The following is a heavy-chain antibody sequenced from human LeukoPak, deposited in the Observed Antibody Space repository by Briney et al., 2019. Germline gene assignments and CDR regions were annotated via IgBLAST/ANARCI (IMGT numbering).Heavy chain of an antibody. J-gene: IGHJ6*02. Sequence: SETLSLTCAVSGGSISSSNWWSWVRQPPGKGLEWIGEIYHSGSTNYNPSLKSRVTISVDKSKNQFSLKLSSVTAADTAVYYCARELDYGDYYYGMDVWGQGTTVTVSS. CDR3: ARELDYGDYYYGMDV. CDR2: IYHSGST. D-gene: IGHD4-17*01. V-gene: IGHV4-4*02. CDR1: GGSISSSNW.